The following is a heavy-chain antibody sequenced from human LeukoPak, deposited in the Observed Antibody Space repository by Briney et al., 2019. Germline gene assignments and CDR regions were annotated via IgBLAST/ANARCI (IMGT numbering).Heavy chain of an antibody. CDR1: GITFSNYD. CDR2: IGSAGDT. J-gene: IGHJ5*02. D-gene: IGHD3-10*01. V-gene: IGHV3-13*01. CDR3: ARWGYGSGLQGLDP. Sequence: PGGSLRLSCAASGITFSNYDMHWVRQATGKGLEWVSAIGSAGDTNYPGSVKGRFTISRENAKNSLYLQMNSMRAGDTAVYYCARWGYGSGLQGLDPWGQGTLVTVSS.